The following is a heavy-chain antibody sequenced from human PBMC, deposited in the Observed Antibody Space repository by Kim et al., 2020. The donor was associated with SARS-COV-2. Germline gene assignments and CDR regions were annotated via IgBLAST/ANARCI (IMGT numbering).Heavy chain of an antibody. J-gene: IGHJ6*02. CDR2: IIPIFGTA. V-gene: IGHV1-69*13. CDR1: GGTFSSYA. Sequence: SVKVSCKASGGTFSSYAISWVRQAPGQGLEWMGGIIPIFGTANYAQKFQGRVTITADESTSTAYMELSSLRSEDTAVYYCARGITMVRGVIGGLPPYTPPRYYYYYYGMDVWGQGTTVTVSS. D-gene: IGHD3-10*01. CDR3: ARGITMVRGVIGGLPPYTPPRYYYYYYGMDV.